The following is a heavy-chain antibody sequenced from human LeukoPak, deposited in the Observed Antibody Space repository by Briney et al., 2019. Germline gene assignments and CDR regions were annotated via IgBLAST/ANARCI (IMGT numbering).Heavy chain of an antibody. D-gene: IGHD3-22*01. CDR1: GYTLTELS. V-gene: IGHV1-24*01. CDR3: ATQGFNYYDSSGYPLHSDY. CDR2: FDPEDGET. J-gene: IGHJ4*02. Sequence: GASVKVSCKVSGYTLTELSMHWVRQAPGKGLEWMGGFDPEDGETIYAQKFQGRVTMTEDTSTDTAYMELSSLRSEDTAVYYCATQGFNYYDSSGYPLHSDYWGQGTLVTVSS.